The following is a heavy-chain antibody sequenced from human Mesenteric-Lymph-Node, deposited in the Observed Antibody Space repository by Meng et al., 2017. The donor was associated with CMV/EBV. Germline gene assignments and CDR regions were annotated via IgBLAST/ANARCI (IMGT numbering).Heavy chain of an antibody. J-gene: IGHJ4*02. V-gene: IGHV4-4*02. CDR3: AREGATNTASFDY. Sequence: AVSGGSISRSNWWTWVRQPPGKGLEWIGEIYHSGSTNYNPSLKSRVTISIDKSENQFSLKMTSVTAADTAVYYCAREGATNTASFDYWGQGTLVTVSS. D-gene: IGHD5-12*01. CDR2: IYHSGST. CDR1: GGSISRSNW.